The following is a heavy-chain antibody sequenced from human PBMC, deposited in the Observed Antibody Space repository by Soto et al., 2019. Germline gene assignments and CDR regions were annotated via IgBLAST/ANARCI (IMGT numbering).Heavy chain of an antibody. V-gene: IGHV3-11*01. CDR3: ARDGRDDNGAEPRYYYYYGMDV. Sequence: PGGSLRLSCAASEFTFSDYYMSWIRQAPGKGLEWVSYISGSCSTIYYADSVKGRFTISRDNAKKSLYLQMNSLRAEDTAVYYCARDGRDDNGAEPRYYYYYGMDVSGQGTTVTVS. J-gene: IGHJ6*02. CDR1: EFTFSDYY. D-gene: IGHD4-17*01. CDR2: ISGSCSTI.